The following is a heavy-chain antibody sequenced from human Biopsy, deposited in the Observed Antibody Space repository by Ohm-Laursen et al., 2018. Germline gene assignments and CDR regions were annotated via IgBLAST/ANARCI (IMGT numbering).Heavy chain of an antibody. CDR2: INCKTGAT. CDR3: ARDPLNGHKHFDY. CDR1: SYTFTDYN. Sequence: SVKVSCKASSYTFTDYNIHWMRQAPGQGLEWLGYINCKTGATNYAQKFQGTVTMTRDPSISTAYLELGTLRSADTAIYYCARDPLNGHKHFDYWGQGSLVTVSS. J-gene: IGHJ4*02. V-gene: IGHV1-2*02. D-gene: IGHD2-8*01.